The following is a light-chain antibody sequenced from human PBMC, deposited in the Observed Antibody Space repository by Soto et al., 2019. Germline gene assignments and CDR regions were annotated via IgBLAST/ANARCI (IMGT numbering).Light chain of an antibody. Sequence: QSALTQPASVSGSPGQSITISCTGTSSDVGGYNYVSWYQQHPGKAPKLMICEVSNRPSGVSIRFSGSKSGNTASLTISGLQAEDEADYYCTSYTSSSIYVFGTGTKVTVL. CDR2: EVS. CDR1: SSDVGGYNY. V-gene: IGLV2-14*01. J-gene: IGLJ1*01. CDR3: TSYTSSSIYV.